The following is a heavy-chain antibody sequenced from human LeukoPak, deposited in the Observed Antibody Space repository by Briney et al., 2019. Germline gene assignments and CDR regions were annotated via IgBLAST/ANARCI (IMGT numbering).Heavy chain of an antibody. D-gene: IGHD6-13*01. CDR1: GDSISSSTSSTTYY. CDR3: ARVSSSWQRAEYFHH. V-gene: IGHV4-39*07. CDR2: ITYSGAT. Sequence: SETLSLTCTVSGDSISSSTSSTTYYWGWIRQPPGKGLEWIGSITYSGATHYNESLKSRVTISVDTSRNQFSLRLSSVTAADTAVYYCARVSSSWQRAEYFHHWGQGTLVTVSS. J-gene: IGHJ1*01.